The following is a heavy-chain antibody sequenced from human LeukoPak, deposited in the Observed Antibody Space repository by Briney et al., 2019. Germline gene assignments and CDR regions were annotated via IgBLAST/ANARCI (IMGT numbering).Heavy chain of an antibody. J-gene: IGHJ4*02. CDR2: INHIGST. CDR3: AKTPTALVRGGYYFDN. D-gene: IGHD6-6*01. Sequence: SETLSLTCAVYGGSFSGHYWSWIRPPPGKGLDWIGEINHIGSTDYNPSLKSRVTIAVDTSKNQFSLKLSSVTAADTAVYYCAKTPTALVRGGYYFDNWGRGTLVTVSS. V-gene: IGHV4-34*01. CDR1: GGSFSGHY.